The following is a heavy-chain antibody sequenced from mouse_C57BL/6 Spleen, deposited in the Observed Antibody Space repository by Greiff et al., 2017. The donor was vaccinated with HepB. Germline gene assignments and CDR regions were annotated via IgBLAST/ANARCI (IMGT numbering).Heavy chain of an antibody. CDR1: GYTFTDYN. D-gene: IGHD2-3*01. CDR2: INPNNGGT. CDR3: ARSSYDGYYAWFAY. V-gene: IGHV1-18*01. J-gene: IGHJ3*01. Sequence: EVKLMESGPELVKPGASVKIPCKASGYTFTDYNMDWVKQSHGKSLEWIGDINPNNGGTIYNQKFKGKATLTVDKSSSTAYMELRSLTSEDTAVYYCARSSYDGYYAWFAYWGQGTLVTVSA.